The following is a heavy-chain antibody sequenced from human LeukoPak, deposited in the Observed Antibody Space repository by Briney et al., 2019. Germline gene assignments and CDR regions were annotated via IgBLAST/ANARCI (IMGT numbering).Heavy chain of an antibody. J-gene: IGHJ4*02. D-gene: IGHD4-17*01. V-gene: IGHV3-30*04. Sequence: GRSLRLSCAASGFTFSSYAMHWVRQAPGKGREWVAVISYDGSNKYYADSVKGRFTISRDNSKNTLYLQMNSLRAEDTAVYYCARDRGHGVYYFDYWGQGTLVTVSS. CDR1: GFTFSSYA. CDR2: ISYDGSNK. CDR3: ARDRGHGVYYFDY.